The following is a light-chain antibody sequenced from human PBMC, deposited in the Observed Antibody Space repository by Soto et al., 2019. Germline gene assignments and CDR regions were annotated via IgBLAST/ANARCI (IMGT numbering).Light chain of an antibody. J-gene: IGKJ1*01. Sequence: DIQMTHSPSSLSASVGDRVTITCRSSQAISNYVSWYQQEPRKAPRLLIYAASSLQSGVPSRFSASGSGTDFTLTISGLQPEDFGTYFCQQTYTYPNSFGQGTKVDIK. V-gene: IGKV1-39*01. CDR1: QAISNY. CDR3: QQTYTYPNS. CDR2: AAS.